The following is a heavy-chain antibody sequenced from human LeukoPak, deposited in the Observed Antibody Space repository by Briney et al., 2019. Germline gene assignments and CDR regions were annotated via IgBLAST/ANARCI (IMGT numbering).Heavy chain of an antibody. Sequence: GASVKVSCKASGYTFTGYYMHWVRQAPGQGLEWMGWINPNSGGTNYAQKFQGRVTMTRDTSISTAYMELSRLRSDDTAVYYCAREAVVNPKGFDYWGQGTLVTVSS. CDR1: GYTFTGYY. CDR3: AREAVVNPKGFDY. D-gene: IGHD2-2*01. V-gene: IGHV1-2*02. J-gene: IGHJ4*02. CDR2: INPNSGGT.